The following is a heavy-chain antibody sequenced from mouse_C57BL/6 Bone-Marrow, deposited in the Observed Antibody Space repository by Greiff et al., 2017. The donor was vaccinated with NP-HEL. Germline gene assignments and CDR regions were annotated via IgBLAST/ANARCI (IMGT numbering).Heavy chain of an antibody. D-gene: IGHD1-1*01. Sequence: QVQLQQPGAELVMPGASVKLSCKASGYTFTSYWMHWVKQRPGQGLEWIGEIDPSDSYTNYNQKFKGKSTLTVDKSSSTAYMQLSSLTSEDSAVYYCARPILRCSGGYFDVWGTGTTVTVSS. CDR2: IDPSDSYT. J-gene: IGHJ1*03. CDR1: GYTFTSYW. V-gene: IGHV1-69*01. CDR3: ARPILRCSGGYFDV.